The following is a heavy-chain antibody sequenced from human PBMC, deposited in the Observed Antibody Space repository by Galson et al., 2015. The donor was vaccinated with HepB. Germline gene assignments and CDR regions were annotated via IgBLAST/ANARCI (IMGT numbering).Heavy chain of an antibody. CDR2: ISVHGVPM. J-gene: IGHJ5*01. D-gene: IGHD4-17*01. CDR3: AKVLRGGFGDYASSPFYS. CDR1: GFTFRDYA. Sequence: SLRLSCAASGFTFRDYAMHWVRQAPGKGLEWVSGISVHGVPMGSADSVRGRFTISRDNAKNSLYLHMNSLRPEDTALYYCAKVLRGGFGDYASSPFYSWGQGTLVTVSS. V-gene: IGHV3-9*01.